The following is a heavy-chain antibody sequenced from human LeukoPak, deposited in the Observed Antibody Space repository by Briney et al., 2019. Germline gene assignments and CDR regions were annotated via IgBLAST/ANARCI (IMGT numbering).Heavy chain of an antibody. CDR2: ISGSGGST. V-gene: IGHV3-23*01. CDR3: AKGLERESRLDS. D-gene: IGHD1-1*01. J-gene: IGHJ4*02. CDR1: GFTFSSYA. Sequence: SGGSLRLSCVVSGFTFSSYAMSWVRQAPGKGLEWVSGISGSGGSTYYADSVKGRFTISRDNSKNTLYLQMNSLRAEDTALYYCAKGLERESRLDSWGQGTLVTVSS.